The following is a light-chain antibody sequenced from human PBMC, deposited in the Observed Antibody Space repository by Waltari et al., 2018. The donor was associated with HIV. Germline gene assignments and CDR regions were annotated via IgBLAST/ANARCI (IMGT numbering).Light chain of an antibody. Sequence: EIALTQSPGTLSLSPGERATLSCRASQSVSSGYLAWYQQKPGQAPRLLIYGASSRATGIPDRFSGSGAGTDFTLSISRLESEDSAVYYCQQYGSSPRTFGQGTKLEI. CDR3: QQYGSSPRT. J-gene: IGKJ2*01. CDR2: GAS. CDR1: QSVSSGY. V-gene: IGKV3-20*01.